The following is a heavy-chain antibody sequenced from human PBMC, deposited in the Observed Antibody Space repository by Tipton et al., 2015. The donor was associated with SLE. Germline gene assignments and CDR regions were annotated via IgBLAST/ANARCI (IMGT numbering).Heavy chain of an antibody. CDR2: IYYSGST. Sequence: TLSLTCTVSGGSISRYYWSWIRQSPEKGLEWIGYIYYSGSTKYNPSLESRVTISVDTSKNQFSLKLSSVTVADTAVYYCVRVEGAYDQYYFDSWAQGTLVTVSS. J-gene: IGHJ4*02. D-gene: IGHD5-12*01. V-gene: IGHV4-59*01. CDR1: GGSISRYY. CDR3: VRVEGAYDQYYFDS.